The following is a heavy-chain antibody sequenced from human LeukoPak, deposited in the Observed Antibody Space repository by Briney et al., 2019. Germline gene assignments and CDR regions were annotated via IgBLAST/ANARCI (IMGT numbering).Heavy chain of an antibody. D-gene: IGHD1-26*01. CDR3: ARDCCRYSGSYSAEGYYYYGMDV. CDR1: GGSISSGGYY. V-gene: IGHV4-31*03. CDR2: IYYSGST. J-gene: IGHJ6*02. Sequence: SQTLSLTCTVSGGSISSGGYYWSWIRQHPGKGLEWIGYIYYSGSTYYDPSLKSRVTISVDTSKNQFSLKLSSVTAADTAVYYCARDCCRYSGSYSAEGYYYYGMDVWGQGTTVTVSS.